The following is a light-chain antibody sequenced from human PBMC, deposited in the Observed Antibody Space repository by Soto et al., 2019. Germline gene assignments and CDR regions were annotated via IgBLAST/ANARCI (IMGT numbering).Light chain of an antibody. CDR3: QQSYSNTFT. V-gene: IGKV1-12*01. J-gene: IGKJ3*01. CDR2: AAS. CDR1: QDIGDW. Sequence: DIQITQSPSSVSASLGYRVSITCRASQDIGDWLDWYQQKKGKAPKLLVYAASSLQSGVPSRLRGSGYGTELTITISSMKNEDFETYYCQQSYSNTFTFGPGTKVDIK.